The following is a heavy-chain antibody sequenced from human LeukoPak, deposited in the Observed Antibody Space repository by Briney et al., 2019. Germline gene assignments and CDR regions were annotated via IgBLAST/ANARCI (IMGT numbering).Heavy chain of an antibody. V-gene: IGHV3-23*01. D-gene: IGHD3-10*01. Sequence: GGSLRLSCAVSGITLSNYGMSWVRQAPGKGLEWVAGISGSGGSTDYADSVKGRFTISRDNPKNTLYLQMNSLRAEDTAVYFCAKRGVVIRVILVGFHKEAYYFDSWGQGALVTVSS. CDR2: ISGSGGST. J-gene: IGHJ4*02. CDR1: GITLSNYG. CDR3: AKRGVVIRVILVGFHKEAYYFDS.